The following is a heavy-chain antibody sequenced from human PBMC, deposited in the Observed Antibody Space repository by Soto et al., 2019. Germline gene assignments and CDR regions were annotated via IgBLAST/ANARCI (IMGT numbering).Heavy chain of an antibody. CDR2: ITSTSSTK. Sequence: PGGSLRLSCAASGFTFSSRTMNWVRQAPGKGLEWISYITSTSSTKNYADSVKGRFTISRDNANNSLYLQMNSLRDEDTAVYYCARRITMVRGPYYYAMDVWGQGTTVTVSS. CDR1: GFTFSSRT. CDR3: ARRITMVRGPYYYAMDV. J-gene: IGHJ6*02. D-gene: IGHD3-10*01. V-gene: IGHV3-48*02.